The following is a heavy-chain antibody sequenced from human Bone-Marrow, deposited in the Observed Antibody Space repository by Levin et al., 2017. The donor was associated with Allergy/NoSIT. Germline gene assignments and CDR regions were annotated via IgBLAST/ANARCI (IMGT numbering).Heavy chain of an antibody. V-gene: IGHV2-5*02. J-gene: IGHJ5*02. CDR3: AHRRGFNWKGGFFDP. Sequence: SGPTLVKPTQTLTLTCTFSGFSLNTSGVGVGWIRQSPGKVLEWLALIYWDDDEFYSPSLKSRLSITKDTSKNQVVLTLTNVKPVDTATYFCAHRRGFNWKGGFFDPWGQGTLVTVSS. D-gene: IGHD1-20*01. CDR2: IYWDDDE. CDR1: GFSLNTSGVG.